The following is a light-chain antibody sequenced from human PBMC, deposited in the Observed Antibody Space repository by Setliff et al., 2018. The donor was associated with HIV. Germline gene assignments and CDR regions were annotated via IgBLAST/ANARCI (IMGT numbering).Light chain of an antibody. CDR3: SSYTSSSTSCV. J-gene: IGLJ1*01. V-gene: IGLV2-14*01. Sequence: QSALTQPPSVSGSPGQSITISCTGTSSDVGAYNYVSWYQQHPGKAPKLMIYEVSNRPSGVSNRFSGSKSGNTASLTISGLQAEDESDYYCSSYTSSSTSCVFGTGTKVTVL. CDR2: EVS. CDR1: SSDVGAYNY.